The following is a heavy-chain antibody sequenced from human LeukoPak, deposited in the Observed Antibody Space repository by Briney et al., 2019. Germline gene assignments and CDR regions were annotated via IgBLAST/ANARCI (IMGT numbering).Heavy chain of an antibody. Sequence: PGGSLRLSCAASGFTFSSHGMNWVRQAPGKGLEWVSGISGSGGNTYYADSVKGRFTISRDNPKNTLYLQMNSLRAEDTAVYYCAKDDNYIRFLSWGQGTLVTVSS. CDR2: ISGSGGNT. J-gene: IGHJ5*02. CDR1: GFTFSSHG. V-gene: IGHV3-23*01. D-gene: IGHD3-16*01. CDR3: AKDDNYIRFLS.